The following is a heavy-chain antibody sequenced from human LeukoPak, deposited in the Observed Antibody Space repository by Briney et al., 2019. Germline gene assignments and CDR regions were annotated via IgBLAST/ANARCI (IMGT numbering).Heavy chain of an antibody. D-gene: IGHD3-10*01. CDR3: AREGYYGSGSPPSLYFDY. CDR1: GFTFSSYW. Sequence: GGSLRLSCAASGFTFSSYWIHWVRQAPGKGLEWVAVTSSDLNVKLYADSVKGRFTISRDNSRSTLYLQMNSLRPEDTAIYYCAREGYYGSGSPPSLYFDYWGQGTLVTVSS. J-gene: IGHJ4*02. CDR2: TSSDLNVK. V-gene: IGHV3-30*03.